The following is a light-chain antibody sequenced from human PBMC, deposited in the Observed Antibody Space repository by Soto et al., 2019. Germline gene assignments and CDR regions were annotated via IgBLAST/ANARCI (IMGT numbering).Light chain of an antibody. CDR3: SSYTSSSHNYV. V-gene: IGLV2-14*01. Sequence: QSVLAQPASVSGSPGPSITISCTGTSSDVGGYNYVSWYQQHPGKAPKLMIYEVSNRPSGVSNRFSGSKSGNTASLTNSGLQAEDEADYYCSSYTSSSHNYVFGTGTKGTVL. CDR2: EVS. J-gene: IGLJ1*01. CDR1: SSDVGGYNY.